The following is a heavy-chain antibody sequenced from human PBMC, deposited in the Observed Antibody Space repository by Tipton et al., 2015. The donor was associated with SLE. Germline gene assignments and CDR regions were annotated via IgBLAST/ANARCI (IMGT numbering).Heavy chain of an antibody. Sequence: TLSLTCTVSGGSLSSSSYYWGWTRQPPGKGLGWFGSIYFSGSTYYNPSLKSRVTISVDTSKNQFSLKLSSVTAADTAAYYCASSTSGDSSPNAFDIWGQGTMVTASS. D-gene: IGHD6-19*01. CDR2: IYFSGST. J-gene: IGHJ3*02. CDR3: ASSTSGDSSPNAFDI. V-gene: IGHV4-39*07. CDR1: GGSLSSSSYY.